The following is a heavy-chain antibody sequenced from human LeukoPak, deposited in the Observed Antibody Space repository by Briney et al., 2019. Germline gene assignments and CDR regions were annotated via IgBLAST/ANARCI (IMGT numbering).Heavy chain of an antibody. CDR1: GGSFSGYY. Sequence: SETLSLTCAVYGGSFSGYYWSWIRQPPGKGLEWIGEINHSGSTNYNPSLKSRVTISVDTSKNQFSPKLSSVTAADTAVYYCARGGSSSLHYYYYMDVWGKGTTVSVSS. D-gene: IGHD2-15*01. CDR3: ARGGSSSLHYYYYMDV. V-gene: IGHV4-34*01. CDR2: INHSGST. J-gene: IGHJ6*03.